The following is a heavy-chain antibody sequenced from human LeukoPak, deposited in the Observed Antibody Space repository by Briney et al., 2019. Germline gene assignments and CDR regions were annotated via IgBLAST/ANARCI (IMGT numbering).Heavy chain of an antibody. V-gene: IGHV3-11*01. J-gene: IGHJ3*02. Sequence: TGGSLRLSCAASGFTFSDHYMSWIRQAPGKGLECVSYISSGGSTTYYTDSVKGRFTISRDNGKNTLYLQMNSPRAEDTAIYYCAKARNLYESSGRDAFDIWGQGTMVTVSS. CDR1: GFTFSDHY. D-gene: IGHD3-22*01. CDR2: ISSGGSTT. CDR3: AKARNLYESSGRDAFDI.